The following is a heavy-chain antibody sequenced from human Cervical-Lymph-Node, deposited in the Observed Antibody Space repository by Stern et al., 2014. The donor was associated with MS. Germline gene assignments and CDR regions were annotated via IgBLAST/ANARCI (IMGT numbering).Heavy chain of an antibody. CDR2: IIPIFGTA. V-gene: IGHV1-69*01. CDR3: ARGIAAAGTWFWFDP. J-gene: IGHJ5*02. D-gene: IGHD6-13*01. CDR1: GGTFSSYA. Sequence: HVQLVQSGAAVKKPGSSVKVSCKASGGTFSSYAISWGRQAPGQGLEWMGGIIPIFGTANYAQKFQGRVTITADESTSTAYMELSSLRSEDTAVYYCARGIAAAGTWFWFDPWGQGTLVTVSS.